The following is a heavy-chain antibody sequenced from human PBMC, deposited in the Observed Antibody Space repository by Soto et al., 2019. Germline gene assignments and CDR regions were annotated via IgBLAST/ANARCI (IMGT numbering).Heavy chain of an antibody. CDR3: ARDWARYSRSWDY. Sequence: GGSLRLSCAASGFTFSSYAMHWVRQAPGKGLEWVAVISYDGSNKYYADSVKGRFTISRDNSKNTRYLQMNSLGAEDTAGYYCARDWARYSRSWDYWGQGTLVTVSS. V-gene: IGHV3-30-3*01. CDR1: GFTFSSYA. D-gene: IGHD6-13*01. J-gene: IGHJ4*02. CDR2: ISYDGSNK.